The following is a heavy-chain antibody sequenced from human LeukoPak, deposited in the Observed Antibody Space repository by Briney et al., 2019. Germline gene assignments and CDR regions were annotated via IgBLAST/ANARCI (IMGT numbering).Heavy chain of an antibody. CDR1: GGTFSSYA. CDR3: AYQTAMVRRLEFDY. J-gene: IGHJ4*02. Sequence: SVKVSCKASGGTFSSYAIRWVRQAHGQGLEWMGRIIPIFGTANYAQKFQGRVTFTTDESTSTAYMELSNLRSEDTAVYYCAYQTAMVRRLEFDYWGQGTLVTVSS. D-gene: IGHD5-18*01. V-gene: IGHV1-69*05. CDR2: IIPIFGTA.